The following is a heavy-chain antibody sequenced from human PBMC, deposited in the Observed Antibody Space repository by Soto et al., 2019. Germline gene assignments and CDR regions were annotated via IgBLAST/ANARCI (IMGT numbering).Heavy chain of an antibody. D-gene: IGHD2-21*01. V-gene: IGHV3-33*01. CDR2: IWFDGDNK. J-gene: IGHJ4*02. Sequence: QVQLVESGGGVVQPGRSLRLSCAASGFTFASYGMHWVRQAPGKGLEWVATIWFDGDNKKFAESVKGRFTISRDNPKNTLYLQMNSLRVDDTAVYCCAREFAEWTFDYWGQGTLVSVSS. CDR1: GFTFASYG. CDR3: AREFAEWTFDY.